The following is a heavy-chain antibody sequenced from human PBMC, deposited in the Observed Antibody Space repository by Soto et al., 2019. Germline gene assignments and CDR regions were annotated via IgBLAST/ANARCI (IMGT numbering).Heavy chain of an antibody. D-gene: IGHD2-15*01. Sequence: LRLSCAASGFTFSSYAMSWVRQAPGKGLEWVSTISGGGRNTYYADSVKGRLTISRDNSKNSLYLQMNSLRAEDTAVYYCATARGGDYYYDMDVWGQGTTVTVSS. CDR3: ATARGGDYYYDMDV. J-gene: IGHJ6*02. CDR1: GFTFSSYA. CDR2: ISGGGRNT. V-gene: IGHV3-23*01.